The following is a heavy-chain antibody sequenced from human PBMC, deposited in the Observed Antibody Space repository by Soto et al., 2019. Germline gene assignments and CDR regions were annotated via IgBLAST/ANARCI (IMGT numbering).Heavy chain of an antibody. Sequence: QVQLVQSGAEVRKPGTSVKVSCETSGYRFTSHYIHWVRQAPGQGLEWMGMIDPYDGTTTNAQRCPGRVTMTRDTSTTTVNMEMNSLTSEDTATYFCARDIVAASTTTFSPRGQGYGNAYWGQGTLVTVSS. V-gene: IGHV1-46*01. CDR1: GYRFTSHY. J-gene: IGHJ4*02. CDR2: IDPYDGTT. CDR3: ARDIVAASTTTFSPRGQGYGNAY. D-gene: IGHD5-18*01.